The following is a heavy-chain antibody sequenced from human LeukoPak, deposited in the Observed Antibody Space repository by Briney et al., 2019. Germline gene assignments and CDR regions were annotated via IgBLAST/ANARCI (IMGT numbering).Heavy chain of an antibody. J-gene: IGHJ6*03. CDR2: ISSTSSVI. D-gene: IGHD2-15*01. Sequence: GGSLRLSCAASGFTFSSYSMNWVRQAPGKGLEWVSYISSTSSVIYYADSVKGRFTISRDNAKNPLYLQMNSLRAEDTAVYYCAREYCSGGSCDESMDVWGKGTTVTVSS. CDR1: GFTFSSYS. V-gene: IGHV3-48*01. CDR3: AREYCSGGSCDESMDV.